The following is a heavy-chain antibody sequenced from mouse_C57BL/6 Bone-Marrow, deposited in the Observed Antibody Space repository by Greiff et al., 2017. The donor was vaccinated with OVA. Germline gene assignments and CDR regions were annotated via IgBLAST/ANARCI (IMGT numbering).Heavy chain of an antibody. CDR3: ARTDSYYYGSSSWFAY. D-gene: IGHD1-1*01. Sequence: QVQLQQSGAELVRPGASVKLSCKASGYTFTDYYINWVKQRPGQGLEWIARIYPGSGNTYYNEKFKGKATLTAEKSSSTAYMQLSSLTSEDSAVYFCARTDSYYYGSSSWFAYWGQGTLVTVSA. J-gene: IGHJ3*01. CDR2: IYPGSGNT. V-gene: IGHV1-76*01. CDR1: GYTFTDYY.